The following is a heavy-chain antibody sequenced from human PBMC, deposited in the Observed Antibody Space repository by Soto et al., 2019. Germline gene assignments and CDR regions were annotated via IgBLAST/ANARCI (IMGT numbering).Heavy chain of an antibody. J-gene: IGHJ4*02. V-gene: IGHV1-3*01. Sequence: GASVEVSCKASGGTFSSYAITWVRQATGQRLEWMGWINAGNGNTKYSQKFQGRVTITRDTSASTAYMELSSLRSEDTAVYYCARSIVVVTALDYWGQGTLVTVSS. CDR3: ARSIVVVTALDY. D-gene: IGHD2-21*02. CDR2: INAGNGNT. CDR1: GGTFSSYA.